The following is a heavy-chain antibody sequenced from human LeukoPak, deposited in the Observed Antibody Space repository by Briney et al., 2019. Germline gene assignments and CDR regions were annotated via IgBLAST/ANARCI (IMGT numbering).Heavy chain of an antibody. CDR3: ARQGIVVPHPFDI. CDR1: GGSISSGGYY. Sequence: SETLSLTCTVSGGSISSGGYYWSWIRQHPGKGLEWIGYIYYSGSTYYNPSLKSRVTISVDTSKNQFSLKLSSVTAADTAVYYCARQGIVVPHPFDIWGQGTMVTVAS. V-gene: IGHV4-31*03. CDR2: IYYSGST. D-gene: IGHD1-26*01. J-gene: IGHJ3*02.